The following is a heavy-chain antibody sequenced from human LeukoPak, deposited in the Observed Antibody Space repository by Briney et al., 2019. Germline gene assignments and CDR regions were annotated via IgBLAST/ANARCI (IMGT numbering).Heavy chain of an antibody. D-gene: IGHD2-2*02. CDR3: AREANVVVPAAILPAFDI. J-gene: IGHJ3*02. V-gene: IGHV4-30-4*08. CDR2: IYYSGST. CDR1: GGSISSGDYY. Sequence: SQTLSLTCTVSGGSISSGDYYWSWIRQPPGKGLEWIGYIYYSGSTYYNPSLKSRVTISVDTSKNQFSLKLSSVTAADTAVYYCAREANVVVPAAILPAFDICGQGKMVTVSS.